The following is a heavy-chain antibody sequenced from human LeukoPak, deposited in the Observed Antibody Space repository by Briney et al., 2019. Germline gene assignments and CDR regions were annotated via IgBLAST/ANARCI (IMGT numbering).Heavy chain of an antibody. CDR3: SRMWWYPRSQDY. Sequence: SETLSLTCAVHGGSFSGYYWSSVRQPPAKGLEWIGEINHSGSTNSNPSLKSRVTISVATSKNLFSLTLSSISAAATPVSHRSRMWWYPRSQDYWGQGTLVTVPS. CDR1: GGSFSGYY. V-gene: IGHV4-34*01. D-gene: IGHD2-15*01. CDR2: INHSGST. J-gene: IGHJ4*02.